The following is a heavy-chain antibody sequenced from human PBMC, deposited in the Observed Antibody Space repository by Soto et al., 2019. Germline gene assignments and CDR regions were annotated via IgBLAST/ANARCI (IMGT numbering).Heavy chain of an antibody. J-gene: IGHJ6*02. D-gene: IGHD2-2*01. CDR1: GYTFTSYD. CDR2: MNPNSGNT. V-gene: IGHV1-8*01. Sequence: ASVKVSCKASGYTFTSYDINWVRQATGQGLEWMGWMNPNSGNTGYAQKFQGRVTMTRNTSIGTAYMELSSLRSEDTAVYYCARAVVVPAARTPYYYYGMDVWGQGTTVTVSS. CDR3: ARAVVVPAARTPYYYYGMDV.